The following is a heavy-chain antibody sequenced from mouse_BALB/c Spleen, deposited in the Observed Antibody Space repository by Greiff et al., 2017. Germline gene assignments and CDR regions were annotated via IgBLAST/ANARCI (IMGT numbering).Heavy chain of an antibody. D-gene: IGHD2-3*01. CDR1: GYTFTSYY. V-gene: IGHV1S56*01. CDR3: ARPYDGYLDV. Sequence: QVQLKESGPELVKPGASVKMSCKASGYTFTSYYIHWVKQRPGQGLEWIGWIYPGDGSTKYNEKFKGKTTLTADKSSSTAYMLLSSLTSEDSAIYFCARPYDGYLDVWGAGTTVTVSS. CDR2: IYPGDGST. J-gene: IGHJ1*01.